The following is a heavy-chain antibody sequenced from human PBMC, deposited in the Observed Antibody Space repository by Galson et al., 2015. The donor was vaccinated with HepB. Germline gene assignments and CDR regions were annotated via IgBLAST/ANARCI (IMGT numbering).Heavy chain of an antibody. D-gene: IGHD3-22*01. CDR2: INPNSGGT. CDR3: ARALYDSSGYYIGY. V-gene: IGHV1-2*06. Sequence: SVKVSCKASGYTFTGDYMHWVRQAPGQGLEWMGRINPNSGGTNYAQKFQGRVTMTRDTSISTAYMELSRLRSDDTAVYYCARALYDSSGYYIGYWGQGTLVTVSS. CDR1: GYTFTGDY. J-gene: IGHJ4*02.